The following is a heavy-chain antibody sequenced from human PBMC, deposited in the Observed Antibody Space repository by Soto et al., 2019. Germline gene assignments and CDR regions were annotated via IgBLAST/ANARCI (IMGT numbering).Heavy chain of an antibody. CDR3: ATNEGRDGYSFDY. CDR1: GVTFSRQD. J-gene: IGHJ4*01. CDR2: IIPIFGTP. V-gene: IGHV1-69*01. D-gene: IGHD5-12*01. Sequence: QVQLVQSGAEVKKPGSSVKVSCKASGVTFSRQDMRWVRQAPGQGLEWMGGIIPIFGTPQYAEKFQDRVTKKADESKSTAYMELSSLTSDETAVYYCATNEGRDGYSFDYWGHGTRVTVST.